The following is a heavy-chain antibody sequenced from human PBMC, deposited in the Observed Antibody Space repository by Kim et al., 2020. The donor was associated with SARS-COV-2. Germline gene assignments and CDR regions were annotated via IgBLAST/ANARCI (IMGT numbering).Heavy chain of an antibody. V-gene: IGHV4-31*03. CDR2: IYYSGST. D-gene: IGHD4-17*01. CDR3: ARAHYGGNGYFDY. Sequence: SETLSLTCTVSGGSISSGGYYWSWIRQHPGKGLEWIGYIYYSGSTYYNPSLKSRVTISVDTSKNQFSLKLSSVTAADTAVYYCARAHYGGNGYFDYWGREPWSPSPQ. J-gene: IGHJ4*02. CDR1: GGSISSGGYY.